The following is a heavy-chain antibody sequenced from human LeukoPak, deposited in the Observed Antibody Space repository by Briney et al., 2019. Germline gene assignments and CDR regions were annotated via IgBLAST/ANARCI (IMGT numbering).Heavy chain of an antibody. J-gene: IGHJ5*02. V-gene: IGHV4-38-2*01. D-gene: IGHD3-3*02. CDR2: IYHSGST. Sequence: PSETLSLTCAVSGYSISSGYYWGWIRQPPGKGLEWIGSIYHSGSTYYNPSLKSRVTISVDTSKNQFSLKLSSVTAADTAVYYYARHFTEGHNWFDPWGQGTLVTVSS. CDR3: ARHFTEGHNWFDP. CDR1: GYSISSGYY.